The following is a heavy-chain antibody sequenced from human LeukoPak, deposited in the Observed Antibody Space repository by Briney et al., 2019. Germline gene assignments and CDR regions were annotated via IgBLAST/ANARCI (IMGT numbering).Heavy chain of an antibody. V-gene: IGHV1-2*02. J-gene: IGHJ5*02. CDR2: IKPNSGGT. Sequence: ASVKVSCKASGYTFTGYYMHWVRQAPGQGLEWMGWIKPNSGGTRSAQKFQGRVTMTRDTSISTAYMGLSSLRYDDTAVYYCATNILVRDIINWFDPWGQGTLVTVSS. D-gene: IGHD3-10*01. CDR3: ATNILVRDIINWFDP. CDR1: GYTFTGYY.